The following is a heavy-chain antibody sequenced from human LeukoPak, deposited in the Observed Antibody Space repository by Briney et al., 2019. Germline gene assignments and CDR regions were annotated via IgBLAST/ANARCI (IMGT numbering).Heavy chain of an antibody. D-gene: IGHD3-9*01. J-gene: IGHJ4*02. CDR1: GFTFSNHG. V-gene: IGHV3-30*02. Sequence: GGSLRLSCAASGFTFSNHGMHWVRQAPGKGLEWVAFIRYTGSSKYYADSVKGRFTISRDNSKNTLYLQMHSLRAEDSAIYYCAKDYDTLWWTPPMFDDWGQGTLVTVSS. CDR3: AKDYDTLWWTPPMFDD. CDR2: IRYTGSSK.